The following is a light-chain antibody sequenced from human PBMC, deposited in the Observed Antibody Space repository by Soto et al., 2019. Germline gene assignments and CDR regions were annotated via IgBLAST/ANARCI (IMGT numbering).Light chain of an antibody. V-gene: IGKV3-15*01. CDR2: GAS. CDR3: QQYYKWPPET. J-gene: IGKJ2*01. Sequence: NVLTQSPATLSLSPGERATLSCRASQSVSSYLAWYQQKPGQAPRLLIHGASKRATGIPARFSGSGSGTEFTLTISSLQSEDFAVYYCQQYYKWPPETFGQGTKVDIK. CDR1: QSVSSY.